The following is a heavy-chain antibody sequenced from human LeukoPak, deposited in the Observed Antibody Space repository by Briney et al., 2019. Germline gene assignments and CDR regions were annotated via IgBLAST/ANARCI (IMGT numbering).Heavy chain of an antibody. CDR2: ISWDGGST. J-gene: IGHJ4*02. D-gene: IGHD1-26*01. CDR3: AKDRGSGSVGHYLDY. Sequence: GGSLRLSCAASGFTFDDYTMHWVRQDPGKGLEWVSLISWDGGSTYYADSVKGRFTISRDNSKNSLYLQMNSLRTEDTALYYCAKDRGSGSVGHYLDYWGQGTLVTVSS. V-gene: IGHV3-43*01. CDR1: GFTFDDYT.